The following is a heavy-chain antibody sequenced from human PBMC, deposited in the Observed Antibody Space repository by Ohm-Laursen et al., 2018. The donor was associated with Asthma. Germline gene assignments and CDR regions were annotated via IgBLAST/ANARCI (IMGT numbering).Heavy chain of an antibody. J-gene: IGHJ4*02. V-gene: IGHV1-18*04. CDR1: GYTFTNYG. CDR2: ISAYNGNT. CDR3: ARVLSYYDHSSYYDRIDY. D-gene: IGHD3-22*01. Sequence: ASVKVSCTASGYTFTNYGFSWVRQAPGQGLEWMAWISAYNGNTNYAPKFQDRVTMTTDTSTSTAYMELRGLRSDDTAVYYRARVLSYYDHSSYYDRIDYWGQGSLVTVSS.